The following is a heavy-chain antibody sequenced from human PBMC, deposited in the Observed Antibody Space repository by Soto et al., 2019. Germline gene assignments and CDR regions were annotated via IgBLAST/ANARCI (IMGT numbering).Heavy chain of an antibody. V-gene: IGHV4-4*07. D-gene: IGHD2-15*01. CDR1: GGSISSYY. Sequence: SATLSLTCTVSGGSISSYYWSWLRQPAGKGLEWIGRIYTSGSTNYNPSLKSRVTMSVDTSKNQFSLKLSSVTAADTAVYYCARDVEGYCSGGSCYGYYFDYWGQGTLVTVSS. CDR3: ARDVEGYCSGGSCYGYYFDY. CDR2: IYTSGST. J-gene: IGHJ4*02.